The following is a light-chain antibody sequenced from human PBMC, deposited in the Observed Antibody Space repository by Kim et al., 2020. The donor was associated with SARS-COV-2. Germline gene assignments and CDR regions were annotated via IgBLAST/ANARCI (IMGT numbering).Light chain of an antibody. J-gene: IGLJ2*01. CDR2: GKN. CDR3: HSRDRSNNHM. V-gene: IGLV3-19*01. Sequence: SSELTQDPAVSVALGQTVRITCQGDSLRRYYASWYQQKSGQAPVLVIYGKNNRPSGIPDRVSGSSSGNKASLTITGAQAEDEADYYCHSRDRSNNHMLGG. CDR1: SLRRYY.